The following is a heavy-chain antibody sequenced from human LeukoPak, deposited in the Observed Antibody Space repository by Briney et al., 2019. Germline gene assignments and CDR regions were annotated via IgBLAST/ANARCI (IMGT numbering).Heavy chain of an antibody. CDR2: IKQDGSEK. J-gene: IGHJ4*02. V-gene: IGHV3-7*01. Sequence: SGGSLRLSCAASGFTFSNYWMNWVRQVPGKGLEWVANIKQDGSEKYYVDSVKGRFTISRDNSKNTLYLQMNSLRAEDTAVYYCARGLRNYYDNWGQGTLVTVSS. CDR1: GFTFSNYW. CDR3: ARGLRNYYDN.